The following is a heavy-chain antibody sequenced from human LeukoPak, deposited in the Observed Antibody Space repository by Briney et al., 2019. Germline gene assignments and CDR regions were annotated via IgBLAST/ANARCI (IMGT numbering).Heavy chain of an antibody. CDR1: GGSISGYY. V-gene: IGHV4-59*01. J-gene: IGHJ4*02. D-gene: IGHD3-9*01. Sequence: SEALSLTCTVSGGSISGYYWSWIRQPPGKGLERIGNIYDSGSSNYNPSLKSRVTISLDTSKNQFSLRLTSVTAADMAVYYCARAPNFDILTGYYFDYWGQGTLVTVSS. CDR3: ARAPNFDILTGYYFDY. CDR2: IYDSGSS.